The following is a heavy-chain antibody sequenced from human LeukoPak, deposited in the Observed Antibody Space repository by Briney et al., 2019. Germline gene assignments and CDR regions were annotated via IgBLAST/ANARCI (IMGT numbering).Heavy chain of an antibody. CDR3: AISGYSSGWYYFDY. J-gene: IGHJ4*02. D-gene: IGHD6-19*01. CDR2: ISSSGSYI. Sequence: GGSLILSCAASGFTFSSYSMNWVRQAPGKGLEWVSSISSSGSYIYYADSVKGRFTISRDNAKNSLYLQMNSLRAEDTAVYYCAISGYSSGWYYFDYWGQGTLVTVSS. CDR1: GFTFSSYS. V-gene: IGHV3-21*01.